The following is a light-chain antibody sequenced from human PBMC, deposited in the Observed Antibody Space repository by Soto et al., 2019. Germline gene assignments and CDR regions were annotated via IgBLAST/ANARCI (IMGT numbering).Light chain of an antibody. Sequence: DIQLTQSPSFLSASVGDRVTITCRASQGISSYLAWFQQKPGKAPKLLIYAASTFQSGVPSRFCGSGSGTEFTLTIISLQPQDFAAYYCQHLYSYSLSFGTGTKVDIK. CDR3: QHLYSYSLS. J-gene: IGKJ3*01. CDR1: QGISSY. CDR2: AAS. V-gene: IGKV1-9*01.